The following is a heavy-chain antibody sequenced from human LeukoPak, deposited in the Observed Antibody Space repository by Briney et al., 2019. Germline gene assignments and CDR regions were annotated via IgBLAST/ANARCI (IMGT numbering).Heavy chain of an antibody. V-gene: IGHV1-18*01. J-gene: IGHJ5*02. Sequence: ASVKVSCKASGYTFTSYGIRWVRQAPGQGLEWIGWISAYIGNTNYAQKLQGRVTMTTDTSTSTAYMELRSLRSDDTAVYYCARLIRELEGNWFDPWGQGTLVTVSS. CDR1: GYTFTSYG. D-gene: IGHD3-10*01. CDR2: ISAYIGNT. CDR3: ARLIRELEGNWFDP.